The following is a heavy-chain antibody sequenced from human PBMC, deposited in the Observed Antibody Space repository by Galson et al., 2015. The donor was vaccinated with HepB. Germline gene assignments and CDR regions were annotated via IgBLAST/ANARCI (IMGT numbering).Heavy chain of an antibody. CDR2: INHSGST. Sequence: ETLSLTCGVHGASFSGYYWSWIRQPPGKGLEWIGEINHSGSTNHNPSLKSRVTISVDTSKNQFSLKVTSVTAADTAVYYCARVPPQPGIAVAGKGDYWGQGTLVTVSS. CDR3: ARVPPQPGIAVAGKGDY. D-gene: IGHD6-19*01. J-gene: IGHJ4*02. CDR1: GASFSGYY. V-gene: IGHV4-34*01.